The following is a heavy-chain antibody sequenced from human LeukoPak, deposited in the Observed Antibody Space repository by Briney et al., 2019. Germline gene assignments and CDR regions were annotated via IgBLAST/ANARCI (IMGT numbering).Heavy chain of an antibody. J-gene: IGHJ4*02. D-gene: IGHD3-22*01. V-gene: IGHV3-21*06. CDR1: GFTFSIYR. CDR2: ISSSSRYI. Sequence: GGSLRLPCTASGFTFSIYRKNWVRQAPGKGPEWVSSISSSSRYIYYADSVKGRFTISRDNAKNPLYLQMNSLRAEDTAVYYCARDLYDFDTSRFLYWGEGALVTVSS. CDR3: ARDLYDFDTSRFLY.